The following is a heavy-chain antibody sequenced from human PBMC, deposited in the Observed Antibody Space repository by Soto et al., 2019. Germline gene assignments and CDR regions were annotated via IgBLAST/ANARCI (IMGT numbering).Heavy chain of an antibody. Sequence: GASVKVSCKASGYTFTSYAMHWVRQAPGQRLEWMGWINAGNGNTKYSQKFQGRVTITRDTSASTAYMELSSLRSEDTAVYYCASSEWFGELLDKSYGMDVWGQGTTVTVSS. CDR1: GYTFTSYA. CDR2: INAGNGNT. J-gene: IGHJ6*02. CDR3: ASSEWFGELLDKSYGMDV. V-gene: IGHV1-3*01. D-gene: IGHD3-10*01.